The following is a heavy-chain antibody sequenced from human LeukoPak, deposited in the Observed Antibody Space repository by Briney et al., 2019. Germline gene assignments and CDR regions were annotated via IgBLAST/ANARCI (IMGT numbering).Heavy chain of an antibody. CDR1: GYTFTGYY. V-gene: IGHV1-2*02. D-gene: IGHD1-1*01. J-gene: IGHJ5*02. CDR3: ARVGRTGTPRWFDP. Sequence: ASVKVSCKASGYTFTGYYMHWVRQAPGQGLEWMGWINPNSGGTNYAQKFQGRVTMTRDTSISTAYMELNRLRSDDTAVYYCARVGRTGTPRWFDPWGQGTLVTVSS. CDR2: INPNSGGT.